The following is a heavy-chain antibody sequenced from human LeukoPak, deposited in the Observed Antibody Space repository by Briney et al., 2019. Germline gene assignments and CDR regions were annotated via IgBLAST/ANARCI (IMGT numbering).Heavy chain of an antibody. V-gene: IGHV3-30*04. CDR1: GFTFSLYT. D-gene: IGHD1-1*01. Sequence: PGGSLRLSCAASGFTFSLYTMHWVRQAPGKGLEWVAYVLYDGSDQYYADSVKGRFTISRDNSKNTVYLQMNSLTVEDTAVYYCARDVQSASLDPWGQGTLVTVSS. J-gene: IGHJ5*02. CDR3: ARDVQSASLDP. CDR2: VLYDGSDQ.